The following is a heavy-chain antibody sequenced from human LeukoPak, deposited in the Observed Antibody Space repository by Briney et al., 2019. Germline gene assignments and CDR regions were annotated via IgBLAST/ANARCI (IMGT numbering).Heavy chain of an antibody. CDR3: AREDYGDYSSRPHVDY. J-gene: IGHJ4*02. D-gene: IGHD4-17*01. Sequence: GGSLRLSCAASGLTFSSYSMNWVRQAPGKGLEWVSYISSSSSTIYYADSLQGRFTISRDNAKNSLYLQMNSLRAEDTAVYYCAREDYGDYSSRPHVDYWGQGTLVTVSS. CDR2: ISSSSSTI. V-gene: IGHV3-48*04. CDR1: GLTFSSYS.